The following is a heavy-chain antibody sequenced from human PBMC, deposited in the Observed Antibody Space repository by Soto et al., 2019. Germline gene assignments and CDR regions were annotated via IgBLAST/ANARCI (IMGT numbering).Heavy chain of an antibody. CDR1: GFTFSTYW. V-gene: IGHV3-7*04. CDR2: IKQDGSQK. Sequence: PGGSLRLSCAASGFTFSTYWMTWVRQAPGKGLEWVANIKQDGSQKYYVDSVKGRFTISRDNAKNSLYLQMNSLRAEDTAVYYWAGGTGWIWDNWGQGTLVTVSS. CDR3: AGGTGWIWDN. D-gene: IGHD6-19*01. J-gene: IGHJ4*02.